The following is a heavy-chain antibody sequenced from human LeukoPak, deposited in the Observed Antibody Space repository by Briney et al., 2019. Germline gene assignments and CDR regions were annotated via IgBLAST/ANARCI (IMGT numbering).Heavy chain of an antibody. CDR3: ARDTVVPNAY. CDR1: GFTFSSYS. D-gene: IGHD4-23*01. CDR2: ISSSSSYI. Sequence: GGSLRLSCAASGFTFSSYSMNWVRQAPGKGPEWVSSISSSSSYIYYADSVKGRFTISRDNAKDSLYLQMNSLRAEDTAVYYCARDTVVPNAYWGQGTLVTVSS. J-gene: IGHJ4*02. V-gene: IGHV3-21*01.